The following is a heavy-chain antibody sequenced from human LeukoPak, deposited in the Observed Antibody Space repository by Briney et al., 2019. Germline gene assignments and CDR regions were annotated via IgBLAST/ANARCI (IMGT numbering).Heavy chain of an antibody. Sequence: SETLSLTCTVSGGSISSYYWSWIRQPPGKGLEWIGYIYYSGSTNYNPSLKSRVTISVDTSKNQLSLKLSSVTAADTAVYYCAREGSGYYDFWSGYHPNWFDPWGQGTLVTVSS. CDR3: AREGSGYYDFWSGYHPNWFDP. J-gene: IGHJ5*02. CDR1: GGSISSYY. CDR2: IYYSGST. V-gene: IGHV4-59*01. D-gene: IGHD3-3*01.